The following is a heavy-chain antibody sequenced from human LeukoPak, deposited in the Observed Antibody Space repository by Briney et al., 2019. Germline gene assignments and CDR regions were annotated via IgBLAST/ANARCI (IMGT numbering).Heavy chain of an antibody. CDR3: ATGGVTVTTYY. CDR2: INHSGST. CDR1: GGSFSGYY. V-gene: IGHV4-34*01. Sequence: SETLSLTCAVYGGSFSGYYWSWIRQPPGKGLERIGEINHSGSTNYNPSLKSRVTISVDTSKNQFSLKLSSVTAADTAVYYCATGGVTVTTYYWGQGTLVTVSS. D-gene: IGHD4-17*01. J-gene: IGHJ4*02.